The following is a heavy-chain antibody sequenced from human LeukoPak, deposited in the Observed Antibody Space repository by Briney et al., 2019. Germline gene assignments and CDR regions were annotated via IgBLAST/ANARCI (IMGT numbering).Heavy chain of an antibody. J-gene: IGHJ4*02. CDR1: GGSISSSSYY. CDR2: IYYSGST. Sequence: PSETLSLTCTVSGGSISSSSYYWGWIRQPPGKGLEWIGSIYYSGSTYYNPSLKSRVTISVDTSKNQFSLKLSSVTAADTAVYYCARGLYSYGFDYWGQGTLVTVSS. D-gene: IGHD5-18*01. CDR3: ARGLYSYGFDY. V-gene: IGHV4-39*01.